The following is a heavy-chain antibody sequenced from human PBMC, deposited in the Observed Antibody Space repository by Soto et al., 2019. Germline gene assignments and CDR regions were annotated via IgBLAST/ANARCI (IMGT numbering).Heavy chain of an antibody. J-gene: IGHJ6*02. D-gene: IGHD2-8*01. Sequence: QVQLQESGPGLVKPSGTLSLTCAVSGASISSSNWWSWVRQPPGKGLEWIGEIDHIGHTNYNPSLESRVAISVDKSKNQFSLRLSSVTAADTAVYYCARRTWGMDVWGQGTTVIVSS. CDR2: IDHIGHT. CDR1: GASISSSNW. V-gene: IGHV4-4*02. CDR3: ARRTWGMDV.